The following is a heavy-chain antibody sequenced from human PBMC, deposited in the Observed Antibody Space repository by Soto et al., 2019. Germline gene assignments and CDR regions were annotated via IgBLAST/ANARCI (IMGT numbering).Heavy chain of an antibody. J-gene: IGHJ5*02. V-gene: IGHV3-30-3*01. CDR1: GFTFSSYA. D-gene: IGHD3-16*01. CDR3: ARIWGP. CDR2: ISYDGSNK. Sequence: GGSLRLSCAASGFTFSSYAMHWVRQAPGKGLEWVAVISYDGSNKYYADSVKGRFTISRDNSKNTLYLQMNSLRAEDTAVYYCARIWGPWGQGTLVTVSS.